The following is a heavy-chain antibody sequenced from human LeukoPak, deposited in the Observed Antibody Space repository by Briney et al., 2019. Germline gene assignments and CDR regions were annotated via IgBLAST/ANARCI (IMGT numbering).Heavy chain of an antibody. CDR3: ARDSGLAATDYHYGMDV. V-gene: IGHV1-69*06. D-gene: IGHD6-19*01. CDR2: IIPIFGTA. Sequence: ASVKVSCKASGGTFSSYAISWVRQAPGQGLEWMGGIIPIFGTANYAQKFQGRVTITADKSTSTAYMELSSLRSEDTAVYYCARDSGLAATDYHYGMDVWGKGTTVTVSS. CDR1: GGTFSSYA. J-gene: IGHJ6*04.